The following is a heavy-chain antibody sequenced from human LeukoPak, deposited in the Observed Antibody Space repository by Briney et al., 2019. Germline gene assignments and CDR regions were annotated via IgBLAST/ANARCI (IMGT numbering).Heavy chain of an antibody. V-gene: IGHV1-69*01. CDR3: ARVDSGSYYGAFDI. CDR2: IIPIFGTA. Sequence: VASVKVSCKASGGTFSSYAISWVRQAPGQGLEWMGGIIPIFGTANYAQKIQGRVTITADESTSTAYMELSGLRSEDTAVYYCARVDSGSYYGAFDIWGQGTMVTVSS. D-gene: IGHD1-26*01. J-gene: IGHJ3*02. CDR1: GGTFSSYA.